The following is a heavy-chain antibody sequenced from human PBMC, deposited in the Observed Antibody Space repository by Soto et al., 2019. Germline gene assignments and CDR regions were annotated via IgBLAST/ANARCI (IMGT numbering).Heavy chain of an antibody. Sequence: SETLSLTCAVYGGSFSGYYWSWIRQPPGKGLEWIGEINHSGSTNYNPSLKSRVTISVDTSKNQFSLKLSSVTAADTAVYYCASIAVAGNNYFDYWGQGTLVTLSS. CDR1: GGSFSGYY. V-gene: IGHV4-34*01. D-gene: IGHD6-13*01. CDR3: ASIAVAGNNYFDY. J-gene: IGHJ4*02. CDR2: INHSGST.